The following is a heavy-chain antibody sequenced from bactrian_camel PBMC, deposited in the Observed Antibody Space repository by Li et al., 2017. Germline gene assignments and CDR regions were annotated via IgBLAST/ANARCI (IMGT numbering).Heavy chain of an antibody. J-gene: IGHJ4*01. CDR3: ATDTLPDGSWGPYY. D-gene: IGHD5*01. V-gene: IGHV3-2*01. Sequence: HVQLVESGGGLVQPGGSLKLSCAVSGGTFSNYNMSWVRQAPGKGPEWVSGIRMDGRRAYYADSVEGRFTISRDNTKNMLYLQMNSLTFDDAAVYYCATDTLPDGSWGPYYWGQGTQVTVS. CDR1: GGTFSNYN. CDR2: IRMDGRRA.